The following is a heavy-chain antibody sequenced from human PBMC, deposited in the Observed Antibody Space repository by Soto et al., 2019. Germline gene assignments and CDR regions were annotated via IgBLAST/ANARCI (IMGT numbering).Heavy chain of an antibody. CDR3: AKVSRLQYPACDWYFDL. Sequence: EVQLLESGGGLVQPGGSLRVSCAASGFTFSSYAMSWVRQLPGKGLEWVSGISGAGRSTYYADSVKGRFTISRDNSENTLYLQMNSLRAEDTAVYFCAKVSRLQYPACDWYFDLWGSGTLVTVSS. D-gene: IGHD4-4*01. CDR2: ISGAGRST. CDR1: GFTFSSYA. V-gene: IGHV3-23*01. J-gene: IGHJ2*01.